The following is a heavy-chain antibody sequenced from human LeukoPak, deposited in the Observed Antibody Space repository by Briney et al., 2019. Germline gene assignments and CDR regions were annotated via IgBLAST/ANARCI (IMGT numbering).Heavy chain of an antibody. Sequence: GGSLRLSCAASGFTFSSYAMSWVRQAPGKGLEWVSAISSSGDTYYAGSVRGRFTISRDNSRNTLYLQVNSLRAEDTAVYYCAKDAAGATAYYFDYWGQGTLVTVSS. CDR1: GFTFSSYA. CDR2: ISSSGDT. CDR3: AKDAAGATAYYFDY. D-gene: IGHD1-26*01. J-gene: IGHJ4*02. V-gene: IGHV3-23*01.